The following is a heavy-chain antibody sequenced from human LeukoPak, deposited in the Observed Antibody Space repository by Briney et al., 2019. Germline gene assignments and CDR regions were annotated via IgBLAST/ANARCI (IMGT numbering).Heavy chain of an antibody. D-gene: IGHD6-13*01. V-gene: IGHV4-59*01. Sequence: SSETLSLTCTVSGGSISNYYWSSIRQPPGKGLEWIGYIYYSGTTNYNPSLKTRVTISVDTSKNQFSLKLNSVTTADTAVYYWARGVYIAAAQYGYWGQGTLVTVSS. CDR2: IYYSGTT. CDR1: GGSISNYY. CDR3: ARGVYIAAAQYGY. J-gene: IGHJ4*02.